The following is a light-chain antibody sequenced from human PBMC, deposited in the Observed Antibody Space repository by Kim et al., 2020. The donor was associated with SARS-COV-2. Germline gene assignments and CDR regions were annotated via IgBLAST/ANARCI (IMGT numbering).Light chain of an antibody. CDR1: QIITTS. V-gene: IGKV1-39*01. CDR3: QQSLDFPYT. J-gene: IGKJ2*01. CDR2: AIS. Sequence: SSSVKDRVTITCRTSQIITTSLNWYQKRPGTAPRLLIYAISTLQSGVPSRFSGSGSGTEFPLTINNLQPEDFSIYYCQQSLDFPYTFGQGTKLEI.